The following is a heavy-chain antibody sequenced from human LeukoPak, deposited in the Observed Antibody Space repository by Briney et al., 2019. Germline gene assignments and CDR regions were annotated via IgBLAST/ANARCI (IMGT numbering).Heavy chain of an antibody. J-gene: IGHJ4*02. V-gene: IGHV3-49*03. D-gene: IGHD6-13*01. Sequence: GGSLRLSCTASGFTFGDYAMSWFRQAPGKGLEWVGFIRSKAYGGTTEYAASVKGRFTISRDDSKSIAYLQMNSLKTEDTAVYYCTRDPNLIAAAGRHYWGQGTLVTVSS. CDR3: TRDPNLIAAAGRHY. CDR2: IRSKAYGGTT. CDR1: GFTFGDYA.